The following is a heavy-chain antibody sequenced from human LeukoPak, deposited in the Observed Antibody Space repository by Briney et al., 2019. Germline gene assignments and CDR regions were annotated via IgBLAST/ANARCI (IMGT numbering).Heavy chain of an antibody. D-gene: IGHD3-22*01. CDR1: GFTFSDYY. CDR2: ISSSGSTI. V-gene: IGHV3-11*01. Sequence: GGSLRLSCAASGFTFSDYYMSWIRQAPGKGLEWVSYISSSGSTIYYADSVKGRFTISRVNAKNSLYLQMNSLRAEDTAVYYCARARGDWSYYDSSGYLDVWGKGTTVTVSS. J-gene: IGHJ6*04. CDR3: ARARGDWSYYDSSGYLDV.